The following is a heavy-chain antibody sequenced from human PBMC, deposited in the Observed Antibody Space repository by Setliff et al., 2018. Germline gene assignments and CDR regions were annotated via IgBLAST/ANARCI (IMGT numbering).Heavy chain of an antibody. CDR2: IYPGDSDT. D-gene: IGHD2-2*01. J-gene: IGHJ3*01. V-gene: IGHV5-51*01. CDR3: TGHEDRNKCTSSSCYRENDAFDV. Sequence: GESLKISCKDSGYSFTSYWIGWVRQMPGKGLEWMGIIYPGDSDTRYSPSFQGQVTISADKSINTAYLQWSSLKASDTAIYYCTGHEDRNKCTSSSCYRENDAFDVWGQGAMVTVSS. CDR1: GYSFTSYW.